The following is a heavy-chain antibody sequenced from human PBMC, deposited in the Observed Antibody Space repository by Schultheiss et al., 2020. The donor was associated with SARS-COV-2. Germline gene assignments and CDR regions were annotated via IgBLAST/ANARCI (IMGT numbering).Heavy chain of an antibody. CDR1: GYTFTSYG. Sequence: ASVKVSCKASGYTFTSYGISWVRQAPGQGLEWMGWINPNSGGTNYAQKFQGRVTMTRDTSISTAYMELSSLRSEDTAVYYCARIRDWGQGTLVTVSS. CDR3: ARIRD. CDR2: INPNSGGT. V-gene: IGHV1-2*02. J-gene: IGHJ4*02.